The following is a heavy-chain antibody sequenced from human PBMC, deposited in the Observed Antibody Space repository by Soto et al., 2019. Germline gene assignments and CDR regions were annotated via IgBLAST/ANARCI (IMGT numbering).Heavy chain of an antibody. D-gene: IGHD3-16*01. V-gene: IGHV3-11*05. CDR3: ARESTFGGDGYNFHYYYGMDV. Sequence: QVQLVESGGGLVKPGGSLRLSCAASGFTFSDYYMSWIRQAPGKGLEWVSYISSSSSYTNYADSVKGRFTISRDNAKNSLYLQMNSLRAEDTAVYYCARESTFGGDGYNFHYYYGMDVWGQGTTVTVSS. J-gene: IGHJ6*02. CDR1: GFTFSDYY. CDR2: ISSSSSYT.